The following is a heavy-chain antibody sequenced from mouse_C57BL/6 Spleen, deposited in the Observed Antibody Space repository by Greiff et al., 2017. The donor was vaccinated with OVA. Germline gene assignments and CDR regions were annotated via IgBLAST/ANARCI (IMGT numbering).Heavy chain of an antibody. V-gene: IGHV1-62-2*01. D-gene: IGHD4-1*01. CDR1: GYTFTEYT. CDR3: ARHEEGTGRGYYFDY. CDR2: FYPGSGSI. J-gene: IGHJ2*01. Sequence: VHLVESGAELVKPGASVKLSCKASGYTFTEYTIHWVKQRSGQGLEWIGWFYPGSGSIKYNEKFKDKATLTADKSSSTVYMELSRLTSEDSAVYFCARHEEGTGRGYYFDYWGQGTTLTVSS.